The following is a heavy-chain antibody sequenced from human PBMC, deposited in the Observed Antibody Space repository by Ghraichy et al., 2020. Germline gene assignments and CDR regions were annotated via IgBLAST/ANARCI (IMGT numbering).Heavy chain of an antibody. CDR3: ARRFDYSGRCDP. D-gene: IGHD4-11*01. V-gene: IGHV4-39*01. CDR1: GGSIRSPDYY. J-gene: IGHJ5*02. CDR2: VYSSGTT. Sequence: SETLSLTCTVSGGSIRSPDYYWAWIRQSPGKGLELIGSVYSSGTTHYNPSLKSRVSIFVDTSTNQLSLDLITGTAADTAVYFCARRFDYSGRCDPWGPGTLVVVSS.